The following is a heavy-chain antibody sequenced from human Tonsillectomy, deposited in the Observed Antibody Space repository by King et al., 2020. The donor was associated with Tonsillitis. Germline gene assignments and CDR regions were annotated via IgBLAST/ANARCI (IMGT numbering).Heavy chain of an antibody. Sequence: VQLVESGGGVVQPGGSLRLSCAASGFIFSSFGMHWVRQAPGKGLEWVAFMRFDGGNKYYTDSVKGRFTISRDNSENTLYLQMNSLRPEDTAVYYCAKGNSGYYYVFDYWGQGSLVTVSS. J-gene: IGHJ4*02. CDR1: GFIFSSFG. D-gene: IGHD3-22*01. V-gene: IGHV3-30*02. CDR3: AKGNSGYYYVFDY. CDR2: MRFDGGNK.